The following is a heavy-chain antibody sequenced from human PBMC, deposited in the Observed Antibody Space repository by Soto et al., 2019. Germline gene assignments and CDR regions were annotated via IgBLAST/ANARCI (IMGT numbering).Heavy chain of an antibody. V-gene: IGHV1-8*01. J-gene: IGHJ4*02. D-gene: IGHD1-7*01. CDR1: GYTFTGSD. CDR3: ARGPGELGYLDY. Sequence: ASVKVSCKASGYTFTGSDINWVRQAPGQGLECMGWMNPYNGNTGYEQNFQGRVTMTRNTSISKAYMELSSLRSDDTAVYYCARGPGELGYLDYWGQGGLVT. CDR2: MNPYNGNT.